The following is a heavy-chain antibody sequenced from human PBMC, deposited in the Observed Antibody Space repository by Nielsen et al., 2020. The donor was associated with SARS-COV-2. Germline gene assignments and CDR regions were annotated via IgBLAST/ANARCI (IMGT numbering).Heavy chain of an antibody. V-gene: IGHV3-66*01. D-gene: IGHD3-16*01. Sequence: GESLKISCAASGFTFSNYAMSWVRQAPGKGLEWVSVIYSGGSTYYADSVKGRFTISRDNSKNTLYLQMNSLRAEDTAVYYCARGIEYDGGMDVWGQGTTVTVSS. J-gene: IGHJ6*02. CDR3: ARGIEYDGGMDV. CDR2: IYSGGST. CDR1: GFTFSNYA.